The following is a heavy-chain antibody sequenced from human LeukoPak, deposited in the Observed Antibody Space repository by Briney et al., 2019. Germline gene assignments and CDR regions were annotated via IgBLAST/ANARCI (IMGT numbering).Heavy chain of an antibody. D-gene: IGHD2/OR15-2a*01. CDR1: GGSFCGYY. J-gene: IGHJ4*02. CDR3: ARRSTRKRAFSDY. Sequence: PSETLSLTCAVYGGSFCGYYWSWLRQPPGKGLEWIGEINHSGSTNYNPSLKSRVTISVDTSKNQFSLKLSSVTAADTAVYYCARRSTRKRAFSDYWGQGTLVTVSS. V-gene: IGHV4-34*01. CDR2: INHSGST.